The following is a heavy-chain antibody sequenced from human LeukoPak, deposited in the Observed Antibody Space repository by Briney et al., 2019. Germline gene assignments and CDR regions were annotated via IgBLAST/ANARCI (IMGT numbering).Heavy chain of an antibody. D-gene: IGHD3-10*01. J-gene: IGHJ6*01. CDR1: GYSFTSYW. Sequence: GESLKISCKGSGYSFTSYWISWVRQMPGKGLEWMGRIDPSDSYTNYSPSFQGHVTISADKSISTAYLQWSSLKASDTAMYYCARQTMVRGVYYYGMDVWGKGPRSPSPQ. CDR3: ARQTMVRGVYYYGMDV. CDR2: IDPSDSYT. V-gene: IGHV5-10-1*01.